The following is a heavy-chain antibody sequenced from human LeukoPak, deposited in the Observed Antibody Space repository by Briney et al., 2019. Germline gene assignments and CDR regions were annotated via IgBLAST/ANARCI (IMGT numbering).Heavy chain of an antibody. Sequence: GGSLRLSCAASGFSLSNYWVTWVRQAPGTGLEWVANINPGGTETYYVEPVKGRFTISRDNAKNLVYLQMNSLRAEDSAVYHCGRFGYVAGVDLWGQGTLITVSS. CDR2: INPGGTET. V-gene: IGHV3-7*01. CDR3: GRFGYVAGVDL. CDR1: GFSLSNYW. D-gene: IGHD6-19*01. J-gene: IGHJ4*02.